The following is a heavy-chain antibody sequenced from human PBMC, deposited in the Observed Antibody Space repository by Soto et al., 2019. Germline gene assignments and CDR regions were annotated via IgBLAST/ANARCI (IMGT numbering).Heavy chain of an antibody. D-gene: IGHD6-13*01. CDR2: IYPGDSDT. Sequence: EVQLVQSGAEVKKPGESLKISCKGSGDSFTSYWIGWVRQMTGKGLELMGIIYPGDSDTRYSPSFQGQVTISADKSISTAYLQWSSLKASDTAMYYCARTAAAGKYYYGMDVWGQGTTVTVSS. CDR3: ARTAAAGKYYYGMDV. V-gene: IGHV5-51*01. J-gene: IGHJ6*02. CDR1: GDSFTSYW.